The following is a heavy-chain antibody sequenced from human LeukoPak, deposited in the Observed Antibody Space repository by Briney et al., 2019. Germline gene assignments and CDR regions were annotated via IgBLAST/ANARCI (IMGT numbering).Heavy chain of an antibody. J-gene: IGHJ5*02. CDR1: GFTFSSYA. V-gene: IGHV3-23*01. CDR2: ISASGGST. CDR3: AKYYGSGSYVRFDP. Sequence: PGGSLRLSCAASGFTFSSYAVSWVRQAPGKGLEWVSAISASGGSTYYADSVKGRFTISRDNSKNTLSLQMNSLRAEDTAVYYCAKYYGSGSYVRFDPWGQGTLDTVSS. D-gene: IGHD3-10*01.